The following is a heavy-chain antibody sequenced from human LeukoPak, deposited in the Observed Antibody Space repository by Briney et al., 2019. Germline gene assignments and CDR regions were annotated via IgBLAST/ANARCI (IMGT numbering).Heavy chain of an antibody. V-gene: IGHV3-23*01. D-gene: IGHD5-18*01. CDR3: TKGTIWLPFDY. CDR2: ISNTGGTT. CDR1: GFTFSTYA. J-gene: IGHJ4*02. Sequence: GGSLRLSCAASGFTFSTYAMNWVRQAPGKGLEWVSTISNTGGTTYYADSVKGRFTISRDNSKNTLYLQMNSLGVEDTAVYYCTKGTIWLPFDYWGQGTLVTVSS.